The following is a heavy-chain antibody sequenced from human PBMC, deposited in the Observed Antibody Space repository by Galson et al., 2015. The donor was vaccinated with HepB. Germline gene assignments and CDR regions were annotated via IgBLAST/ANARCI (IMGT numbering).Heavy chain of an antibody. J-gene: IGHJ6*02. CDR2: IRYDGSNK. CDR3: ARAGREELDYDDSSAFMFHGMDV. D-gene: IGHD3-22*01. CDR1: GFIFSTYA. Sequence: SLRLSCAASGFIFSTYAFHWVRQAPGKGLEWVAVIRYDGSNKFYADSVKGRFTISRDNSKNTGYLQMNSLRAEDTSIYYWARAGREELDYDDSSAFMFHGMDVWGQGTTVSVSS. V-gene: IGHV3-33*01.